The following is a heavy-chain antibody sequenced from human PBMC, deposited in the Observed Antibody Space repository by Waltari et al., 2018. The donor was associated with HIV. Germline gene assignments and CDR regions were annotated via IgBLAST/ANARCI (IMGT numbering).Heavy chain of an antibody. CDR3: ARSFSGYSNYFDP. V-gene: IGHV4-39*01. D-gene: IGHD4-4*01. J-gene: IGHJ5*02. Sequence: QLQLQESGPGLVKSSETLSRTRTVSGGSMPSSSYYWGWLRQPPGKGLEWIGSMSYSGSTYHNPSLRSRLTISVDTSKNQFSLKLTSVTAADTAVYYCARSFSGYSNYFDPWGQGTLVTVSS. CDR2: MSYSGST. CDR1: GGSMPSSSYY.